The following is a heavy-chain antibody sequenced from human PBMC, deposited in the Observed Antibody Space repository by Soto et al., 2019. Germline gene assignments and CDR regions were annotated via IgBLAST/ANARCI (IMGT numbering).Heavy chain of an antibody. Sequence: GGSLRLSCAASGFTFSSYGMHWVRQAPGKGLEWVAVISYDGSNKYYADSVKGRFTISRDNSKNTLYLQMNSLRAEDTAVYYCAKDSDSTPYYYYYYMDVWGKGTTVTVSS. J-gene: IGHJ6*03. CDR2: ISYDGSNK. CDR3: AKDSDSTPYYYYYYMDV. CDR1: GFTFSSYG. D-gene: IGHD2-21*02. V-gene: IGHV3-30*18.